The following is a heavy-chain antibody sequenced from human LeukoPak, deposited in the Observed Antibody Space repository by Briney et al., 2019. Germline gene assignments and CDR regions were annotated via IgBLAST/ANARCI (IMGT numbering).Heavy chain of an antibody. J-gene: IGHJ4*01. D-gene: IGHD1-14*01. Sequence: SETLSLTCTVSGVSISSSNSYWGWIRQPPGKGLEWIGSIYYSGNTYYNASLKSQVSISIDTSKNQFSLRLTSVTAADTAVYYCARSPTKRVTEDYWGHGILVTVSS. V-gene: IGHV4-39*01. CDR2: IYYSGNT. CDR1: GVSISSSNSY. CDR3: ARSPTKRVTEDY.